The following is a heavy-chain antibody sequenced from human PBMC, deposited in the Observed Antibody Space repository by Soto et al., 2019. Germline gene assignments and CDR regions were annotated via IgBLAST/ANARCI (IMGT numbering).Heavy chain of an antibody. CDR3: AKDNPTTAY. CDR2: ITYDGADK. V-gene: IGHV3-30*18. D-gene: IGHD5-12*01. J-gene: IGHJ4*02. Sequence: QVQLVESGGGVVQPGRSLRLSCAASGFTFSSSGMHWVRQAPGKGLEWVAIITYDGADKHYADSVRGRFTISRDNSKNTLFLQMNSLRLEDTAIYYCAKDNPTTAYWGQGTLVTVSS. CDR1: GFTFSSSG.